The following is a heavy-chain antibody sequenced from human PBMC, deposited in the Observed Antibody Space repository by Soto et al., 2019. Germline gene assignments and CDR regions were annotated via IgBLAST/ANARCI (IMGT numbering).Heavy chain of an antibody. Sequence: SETLSLTCTVSGGSISSYYWSWIRQPPGKGLEWIGYIYYSGSTNYNPSLKSRVTISVDTSKNQFSLKLSSVTAADTVVYYCARPTTDNYYYYYMDVWGKGTTVTVSS. V-gene: IGHV4-59*08. CDR1: GGSISSYY. CDR3: ARPTTDNYYYYYMDV. J-gene: IGHJ6*03. D-gene: IGHD4-17*01. CDR2: IYYSGST.